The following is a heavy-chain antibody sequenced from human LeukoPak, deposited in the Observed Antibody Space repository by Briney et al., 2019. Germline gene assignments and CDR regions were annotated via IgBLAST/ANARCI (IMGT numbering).Heavy chain of an antibody. Sequence: SETLSLTCTVSGGSISGSSYYWGWIRQPPGKGLEWIGSIYYSGSTYYNPSLKSRVTISVDTSKNQFSLKLSSVTAADTAVYYCARLGYYYDGSGYRYYFDYWGQGTLVTVSS. V-gene: IGHV4-39*01. CDR3: ARLGYYYDGSGYRYYFDY. CDR2: IYYSGST. J-gene: IGHJ4*02. CDR1: GGSISGSSYY. D-gene: IGHD3-22*01.